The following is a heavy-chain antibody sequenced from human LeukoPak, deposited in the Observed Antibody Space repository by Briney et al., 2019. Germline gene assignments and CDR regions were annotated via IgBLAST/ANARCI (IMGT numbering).Heavy chain of an antibody. V-gene: IGHV3-33*01. CDR1: GFTFSSYG. CDR2: IWYDGSNK. CDR3: ARDLETFDI. Sequence: GRSLRLSCAASGFTFSSYGVHWVRQAPGKGVEWVAVIWYDGSNKYYADSVKGRFTISRDNSKNTLYLQMNSLRAEDTAVYYCARDLETFDIWGQGTMVTVSS. J-gene: IGHJ3*02.